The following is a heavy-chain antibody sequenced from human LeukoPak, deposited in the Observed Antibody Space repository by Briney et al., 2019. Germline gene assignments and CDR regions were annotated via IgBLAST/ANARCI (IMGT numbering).Heavy chain of an antibody. V-gene: IGHV4-34*01. J-gene: IGHJ4*02. D-gene: IGHD6-6*01. Sequence: PSETLSLTCAVYGGSFSGYYWSWIRQPPGKGLEWIGEINHSGSTNYNPSLKSRVTISVDTSKNQFSLKLSSVTAADTAVYYCARSSVLDYWGQGTLVTVSS. CDR3: ARSSVLDY. CDR2: INHSGST. CDR1: GGSFSGYY.